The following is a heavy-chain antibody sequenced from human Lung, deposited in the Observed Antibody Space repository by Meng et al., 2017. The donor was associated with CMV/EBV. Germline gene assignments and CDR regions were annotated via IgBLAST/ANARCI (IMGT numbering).Heavy chain of an antibody. CDR1: GYNFASYW. Sequence: GESLKISCKGSGYNFASYWSGWVRQMPGTGLEWMGIIYPGDSDTRYSPSFQGHVTISVDKSISTAYLQWTSLKASDTAMYYCARPSSNSGYYFAMDVWGQGXTVTVSS. J-gene: IGHJ6*02. CDR3: ARPSSNSGYYFAMDV. V-gene: IGHV5-51*01. CDR2: IYPGDSDT. D-gene: IGHD4-23*01.